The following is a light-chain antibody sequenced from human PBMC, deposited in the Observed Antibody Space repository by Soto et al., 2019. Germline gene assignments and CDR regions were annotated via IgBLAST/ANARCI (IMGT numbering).Light chain of an antibody. CDR3: QQCGSSPRT. J-gene: IGKJ1*01. Sequence: EIVLTQSPGTLSLSPGDRATLSCRASQSVSSSYLAWYQQKPGLAPRLLIYAASSRATGIPDRFSGSGSGTDFTLTINRLEPEDFAVYYCQQCGSSPRTFGQGTKVEIK. CDR1: QSVSSSY. V-gene: IGKV3-20*01. CDR2: AAS.